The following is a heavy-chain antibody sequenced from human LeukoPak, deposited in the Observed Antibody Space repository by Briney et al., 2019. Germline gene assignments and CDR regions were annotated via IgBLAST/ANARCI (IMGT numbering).Heavy chain of an antibody. CDR1: GGSISSGDYY. V-gene: IGHV4-30-4*08. CDR3: AREGSSLSLAPNWYYFDY. CDR2: IYYSGST. J-gene: IGHJ4*02. Sequence: SETLSLTCTVSGGSISSGDYYWSWIRQPPGKGLEWIGYIYYSGSTYYNPSLKSRVTISVDTSKNQFSLKLSSATAADTAVYYCAREGSSLSLAPNWYYFDYWGQGTLVTVSS. D-gene: IGHD1-1*01.